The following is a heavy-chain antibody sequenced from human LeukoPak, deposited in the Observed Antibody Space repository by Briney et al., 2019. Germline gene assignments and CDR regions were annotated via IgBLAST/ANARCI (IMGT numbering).Heavy chain of an antibody. CDR3: AKLGDGSGYYHY. J-gene: IGHJ4*02. CDR1: GFTFSGYT. CDR2: ITGSGGTI. D-gene: IGHD3-22*01. Sequence: GGSLRLSCATSGFTFSGYTMSWVRQAPGKGLEWVSVITGSGGTIYYADSVKGRFTISRDNSKNTLYVQMNSLRAEDTAVYYCAKLGDGSGYYHYWGQGTLVTVSS. V-gene: IGHV3-23*01.